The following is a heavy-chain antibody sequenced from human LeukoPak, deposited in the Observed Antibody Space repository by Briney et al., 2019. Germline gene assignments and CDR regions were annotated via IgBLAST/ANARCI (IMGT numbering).Heavy chain of an antibody. J-gene: IGHJ4*02. V-gene: IGHV4-59*08. CDR3: ARHADYGAYLDY. CDR1: GGSISSYY. D-gene: IGHD4-17*01. CDR2: IYYSGST. Sequence: SETLSLTCTVSGGSISSYYWSWIRQPPGKGLEWIGYIYYSGSTNYNPSLKSRVPASVDTSKNQFSLRLSSVTAADTAVYYCARHADYGAYLDYWGQGTLVTVSS.